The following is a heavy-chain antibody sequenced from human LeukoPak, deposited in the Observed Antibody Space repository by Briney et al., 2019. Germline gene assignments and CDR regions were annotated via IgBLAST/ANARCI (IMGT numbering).Heavy chain of an antibody. J-gene: IGHJ4*02. Sequence: ASVKVSCKASGYTFTSYDINWVRQATGQGLEWMGWMNPNSGNIGYAQKFQGRVTITRNTSISTAYMELRSLRSDDTAVYYCARDQNYYDSSGPDYWGQGTLVTVSS. CDR3: ARDQNYYDSSGPDY. V-gene: IGHV1-8*03. CDR1: GYTFTSYD. CDR2: MNPNSGNI. D-gene: IGHD3-22*01.